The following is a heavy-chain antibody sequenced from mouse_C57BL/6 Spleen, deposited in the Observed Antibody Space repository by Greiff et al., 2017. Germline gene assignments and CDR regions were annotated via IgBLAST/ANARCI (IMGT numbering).Heavy chain of an antibody. CDR1: GYTFTSYW. Sequence: HVQLQQPGAELVMPGASVKLSCKASGYTFTSYWMQWVKQRPGQGLEWIGEIDPSASYTNYNQKFKGKATLTVDTSSSTAYMQLSSLTSEDSAVYDYAREGTVVATRGYFAYRRQGTTRPVSA. CDR3: AREGTVVATRGYFAY. D-gene: IGHD1-1*01. J-gene: IGHJ2*01. V-gene: IGHV1-50*01. CDR2: IDPSASYT.